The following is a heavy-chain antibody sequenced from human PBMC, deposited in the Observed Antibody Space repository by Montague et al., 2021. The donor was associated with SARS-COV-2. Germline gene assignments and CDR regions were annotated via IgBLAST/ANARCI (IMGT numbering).Heavy chain of an antibody. CDR1: SGSISSFY. D-gene: IGHD2-15*01. CDR3: ARHYSATLPAVY. Sequence: SETLSLTCTVSSGSISSFYWSWFRQPPGKGLEWIEYISDSGSTNYNPSLTSRVTMSVDTSKNQFSLKVNSVTAADTAVYYCARHYSATLPAVYWGQGTLVTVSS. J-gene: IGHJ4*02. CDR2: ISDSGST. V-gene: IGHV4-59*08.